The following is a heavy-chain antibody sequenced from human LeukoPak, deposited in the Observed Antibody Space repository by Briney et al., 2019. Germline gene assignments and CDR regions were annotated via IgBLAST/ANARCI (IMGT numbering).Heavy chain of an antibody. CDR3: ARGVSTWYRIDY. Sequence: TGGSLRLSCVASGFPFSSYSFHWVRQAPGKGLEWVALRSYDGSIKHYADSVKGRFTLSRDNSKSSVYLQMDSLKADDTAVYYCARGVSTWYRIDYWGQGTLVTVSS. CDR1: GFPFSSYS. J-gene: IGHJ4*02. D-gene: IGHD6-13*01. CDR2: RSYDGSIK. V-gene: IGHV3-30*01.